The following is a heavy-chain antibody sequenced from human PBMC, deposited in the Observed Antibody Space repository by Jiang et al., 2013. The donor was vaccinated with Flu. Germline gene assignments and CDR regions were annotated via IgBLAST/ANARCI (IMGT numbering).Heavy chain of an antibody. D-gene: IGHD6-19*01. V-gene: IGHV1-2*02. CDR2: INPNSGGT. J-gene: IGHJ4*02. CDR1: GYTFTGYY. Sequence: QLLESGAEVKKPGASVKVSCKASGYTFTGYYMHWVRQAPGQGLEWMGWINPNSGGTNYAQKFQGRVTMTRDTSISTAYMELSRLRSDDTAVYYCARVRDSSGWSRLDYWGQGTLVTVSS. CDR3: ARVRDSSGWSRLDY.